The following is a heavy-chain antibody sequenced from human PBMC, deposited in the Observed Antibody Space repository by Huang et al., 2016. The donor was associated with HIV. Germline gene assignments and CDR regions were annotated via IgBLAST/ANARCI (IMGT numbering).Heavy chain of an antibody. Sequence: QVQLQESGPGLVKPSETLSLTCTVSGGSISSYYWSWIRQPPGKGLEWIGYMYYSGSTNYNPSLKSLVTISVDTSKNQFSLKLSSVTAADTAVYYCARSHSIHWGFNWFDPWGQGTLVTVSS. J-gene: IGHJ5*02. CDR3: ARSHSIHWGFNWFDP. CDR2: MYYSGST. CDR1: GGSISSYY. D-gene: IGHD7-27*01. V-gene: IGHV4-59*01.